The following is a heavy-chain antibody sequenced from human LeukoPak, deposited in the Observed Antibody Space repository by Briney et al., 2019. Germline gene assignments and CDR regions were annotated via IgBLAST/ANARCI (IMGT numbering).Heavy chain of an antibody. CDR1: GYTFTSYG. CDR2: ISAYNGNT. V-gene: IGHV1-18*01. Sequence: GASVKVSCKASGYTFTSYGISWVRQAPGQGLEWMGWISAYNGNTNYAQKLQGRVTMTTDTSTSTAYMELRSLRSDDTAVYYCARGHYGSGSYYKGEDYYYYYGMDVWGQGTTVTVSS. CDR3: ARGHYGSGSYYKGEDYYYYYGMDV. D-gene: IGHD3-10*01. J-gene: IGHJ6*02.